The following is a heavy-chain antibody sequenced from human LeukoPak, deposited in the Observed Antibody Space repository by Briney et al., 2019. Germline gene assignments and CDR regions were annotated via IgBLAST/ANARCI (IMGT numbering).Heavy chain of an antibody. Sequence: PGGSLRLSCAASGFTFSSYSMNWVRQAPGKGLEWVSSISSSSSYIHYADSVKGRFTISRDNAKNSLYLQMNSLRAEDTAVYYCARLGYCSGGSCYWGQGTLVTVSS. CDR1: GFTFSSYS. V-gene: IGHV3-21*01. D-gene: IGHD2-15*01. CDR2: ISSSSSYI. J-gene: IGHJ4*02. CDR3: ARLGYCSGGSCY.